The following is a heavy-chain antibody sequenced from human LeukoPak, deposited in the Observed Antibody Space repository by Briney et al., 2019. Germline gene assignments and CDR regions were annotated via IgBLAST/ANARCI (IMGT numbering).Heavy chain of an antibody. V-gene: IGHV4-34*01. Sequence: PSETLSLTCTVSGGSISTYYWSWIRQPPGKGLEWIGEINHSGSTNYNPSLESRVTISVDTSKNQFSLKLSSVTAADTAVYYCARGLGRDEDYVWGSYRSPFDYWGQGTLVTVSS. CDR2: INHSGST. D-gene: IGHD3-16*02. CDR3: ARGLGRDEDYVWGSYRSPFDY. J-gene: IGHJ4*02. CDR1: GGSISTYY.